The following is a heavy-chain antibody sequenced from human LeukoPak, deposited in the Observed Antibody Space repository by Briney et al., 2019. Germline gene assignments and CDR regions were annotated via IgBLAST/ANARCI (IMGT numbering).Heavy chain of an antibody. J-gene: IGHJ4*02. CDR3: TRDPRLCDY. CDR2: IGPSGTIM. Sequence: GWSLKLSCAASGFTFRDFYMTWIRQAPGKGLEWVAYIGPSGTIMNYADSVKGRFTVSRDNAENSVYLHMNSLTAEDTAVYYCTRDPRLCDYWGQGTLVTVSS. CDR1: GFTFRDFY. V-gene: IGHV3-11*01.